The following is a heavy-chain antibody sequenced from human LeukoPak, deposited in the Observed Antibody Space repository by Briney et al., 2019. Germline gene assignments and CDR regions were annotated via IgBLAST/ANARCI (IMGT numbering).Heavy chain of an antibody. CDR2: ISGSGDNT. V-gene: IGHV3-23*01. CDR1: GFTFNSYA. J-gene: IGHJ6*02. CDR3: ARDRENSGWYSYYYYYYGMDV. Sequence: GGSLRPSCAASGFTFNSYAMSRVRQAPGKGLEWVSSISGSGDNTYYADSVKGRFTISRDNSKNTLYLQMNSLRAEDTAVYYCARDRENSGWYSYYYYYYGMDVWGQGTTVTASS. D-gene: IGHD6-19*01.